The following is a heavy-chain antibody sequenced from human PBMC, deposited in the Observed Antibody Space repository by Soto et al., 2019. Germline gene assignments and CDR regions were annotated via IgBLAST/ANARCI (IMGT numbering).Heavy chain of an antibody. D-gene: IGHD3-22*01. J-gene: IGHJ4*02. CDR1: GGSISSYY. CDR3: GRFVYYDGGGYLDFGPK. V-gene: IGHV4-59*01. Sequence: SETLSLTCTVSGGSISSYYLSWIRQPPGKGLEWIGYIYYSGSTNYNPSLKSRVTISVDTSKNQFSLKLSSVTAAATAGYYCGRFVYYDGGGYLDFGPKWGRETLVTFSS. CDR2: IYYSGST.